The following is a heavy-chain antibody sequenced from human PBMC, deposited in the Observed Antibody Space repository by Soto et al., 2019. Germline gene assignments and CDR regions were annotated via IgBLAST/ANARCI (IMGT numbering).Heavy chain of an antibody. J-gene: IGHJ6*02. V-gene: IGHV4-59*07. CDR2: IYYGGRT. D-gene: IGHD3-10*01. CDR1: GVPITTFY. Sequence: QVQLQESGPALVRPSDSLSLMCSVSGVPITTFYWSWIRQAPGKGLEYIGYIYYGGRTHYNPALKSRVTIAVDTAKNEFSLNLRSVTAADTAAYYWARGQLLHYHYGLDVWGQGTTVIV. CDR3: ARGQLLHYHYGLDV.